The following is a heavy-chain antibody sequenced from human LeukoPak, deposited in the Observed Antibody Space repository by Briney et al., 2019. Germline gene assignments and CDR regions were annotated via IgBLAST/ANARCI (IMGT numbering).Heavy chain of an antibody. Sequence: GESLKISCKGSGYSFTSYWIAWVRQIPGKGLEWMGIIYPGDSDTRYSPSFQGQVTISVDKSISTAYLQWSSLKASDTAMYYCARRGYYDSSTGKNWFDPWGQGTLVTVSS. V-gene: IGHV5-51*01. D-gene: IGHD3-22*01. CDR1: GYSFTSYW. CDR2: IYPGDSDT. CDR3: ARRGYYDSSTGKNWFDP. J-gene: IGHJ5*02.